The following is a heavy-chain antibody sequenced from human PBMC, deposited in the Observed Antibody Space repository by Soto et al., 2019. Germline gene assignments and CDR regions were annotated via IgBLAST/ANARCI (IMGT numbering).Heavy chain of an antibody. V-gene: IGHV4-59*01. CDR3: ASFLGGNCSSTSCKSPHYYYYMDV. Sequence: SETLSLTCTVSGGSISSYYWSWIRQPPGKGLEWIGYIYYSGSTNYNPSLKSRVTISVDTSKNQFSLKLSSVTAADTAVYYCASFLGGNCSSTSCKSPHYYYYMDVWGKGTTVTVSS. J-gene: IGHJ6*03. CDR1: GGSISSYY. D-gene: IGHD2-2*01. CDR2: IYYSGST.